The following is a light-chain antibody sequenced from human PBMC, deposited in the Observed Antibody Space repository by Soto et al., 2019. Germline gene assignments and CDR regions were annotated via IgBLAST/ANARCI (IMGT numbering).Light chain of an antibody. Sequence: DIQMTQSPSSLSASVGDRVTITCRASQSISSYLNWYQQKPGKAPKLLIYAASSLQSGVPSRFSGSGSGTDFTRTISILQPEDFATYYCQQSYSTPFTFGPGTKVDIK. CDR3: QQSYSTPFT. CDR1: QSISSY. CDR2: AAS. V-gene: IGKV1-39*01. J-gene: IGKJ3*01.